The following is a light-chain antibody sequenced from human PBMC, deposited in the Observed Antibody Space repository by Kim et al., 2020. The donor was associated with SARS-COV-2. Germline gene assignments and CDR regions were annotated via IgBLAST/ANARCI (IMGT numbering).Light chain of an antibody. CDR2: EVS. J-gene: IGLJ1*01. CDR3: SSYAAISNFV. Sequence: QSVLTQPPSASGSPGQSVTIPCTGTSSDVGGCNFVSWYQQHPGKAPKLMIYEVSNRPSGVPDRFSGSKSGNTASLTVSGLQAEDEADYYCSSYAAISNFVFGTGTKVTVL. CDR1: SSDVGGCNF. V-gene: IGLV2-8*01.